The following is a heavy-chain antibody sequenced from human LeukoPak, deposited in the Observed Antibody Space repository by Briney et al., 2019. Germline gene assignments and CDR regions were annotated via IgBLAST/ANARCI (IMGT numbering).Heavy chain of an antibody. CDR1: GYSFTTYW. CDR3: GRHSRGFSGYEYFFDY. Sequence: GESLKISCKGSGYSFTTYWISWVRQMPGKGLEWMGRIDPSDSYTNYSPSFQGHVTLSADKSLTTAYLQWSSLEASDTAMYYCGRHSRGFSGYEYFFDYWGQGTLVTVSS. CDR2: IDPSDSYT. V-gene: IGHV5-10-1*01. D-gene: IGHD5-12*01. J-gene: IGHJ4*02.